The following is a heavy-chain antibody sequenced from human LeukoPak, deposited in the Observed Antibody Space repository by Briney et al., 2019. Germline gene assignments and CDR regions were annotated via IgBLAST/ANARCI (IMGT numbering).Heavy chain of an antibody. CDR1: GGSISSGGYY. J-gene: IGHJ4*02. Sequence: PSETLSLTCTVSGGSISSGGYYWSWIRQHPGKGLEWIGYIYYSGSTYYNPSLKSRVTISVDTSKNQFSLKLSSVTAADTAVYYCARDKHYDILTGYLDYWGQGTLVTVSS. CDR2: IYYSGST. CDR3: ARDKHYDILTGYLDY. V-gene: IGHV4-31*03. D-gene: IGHD3-9*01.